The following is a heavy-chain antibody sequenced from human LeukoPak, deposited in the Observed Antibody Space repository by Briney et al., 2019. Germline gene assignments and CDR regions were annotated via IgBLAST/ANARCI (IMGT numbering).Heavy chain of an antibody. D-gene: IGHD2-2*03. CDR3: ARVVYSHGYCDRVTCPNWFDP. Sequence: ASVKVSCKTSGYIFTDYYIHWVRQAPGQGLEWMGWINPKTGDTNSAQKFQRWVTMTRDTAISTAYMELNRLALDDTAMYYCARVVYSHGYCDRVTCPNWFDPWGQGTLVTVSS. J-gene: IGHJ5*02. CDR1: GYIFTDYY. CDR2: INPKTGDT. V-gene: IGHV1-2*04.